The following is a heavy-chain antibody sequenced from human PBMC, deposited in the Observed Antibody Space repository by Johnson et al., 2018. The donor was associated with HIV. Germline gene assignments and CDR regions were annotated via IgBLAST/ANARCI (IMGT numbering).Heavy chain of an antibody. V-gene: IGHV3-53*01. CDR3: ARDNPYTTAMGMGGAFDI. Sequence: VQLVESGGGLIQPGGSLRLSCAASGFTVSSNYMSWVRQAPGKGLEWVSVLYSGGSTYYADSVTGRFTISRDNSKNTLSLQMSSLRGEDTAVYYCARDNPYTTAMGMGGAFDIWGQGTMVTVSS. J-gene: IGHJ3*02. CDR1: GFTVSSNY. D-gene: IGHD1-1*01. CDR2: LYSGGST.